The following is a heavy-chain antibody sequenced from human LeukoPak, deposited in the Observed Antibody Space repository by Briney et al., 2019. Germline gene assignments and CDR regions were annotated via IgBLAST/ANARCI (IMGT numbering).Heavy chain of an antibody. J-gene: IGHJ5*02. CDR3: ARLTKFLTTYYPTP. CDR1: GGSITGYY. D-gene: IGHD2/OR15-2a*01. CDR2: IFSSGST. Sequence: SETLSLSCTVSGGSITGYYWSWIRQPPGKGLEWVGYIFSSGSTNYNPSLKSRVTISLDTSKSQFSLKLISVTASDTAVYYCARLTKFLTTYYPTPWGQGTLVTVSS. V-gene: IGHV4-59*08.